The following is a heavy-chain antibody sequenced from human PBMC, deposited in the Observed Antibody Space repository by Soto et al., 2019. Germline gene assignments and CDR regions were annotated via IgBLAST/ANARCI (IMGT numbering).Heavy chain of an antibody. Sequence: SVKVSCKASGGTFSSYAISWVRQAPGQGLEWMGGIIPIFGTANYAQKFQGRVTITADESTSTAYMELSSLRSDDTAIYYCAREAQTYSGMDVWGQGTTVTVSS. V-gene: IGHV1-69*13. CDR1: GGTFSSYA. CDR3: AREAQTYSGMDV. J-gene: IGHJ6*02. CDR2: IIPIFGTA.